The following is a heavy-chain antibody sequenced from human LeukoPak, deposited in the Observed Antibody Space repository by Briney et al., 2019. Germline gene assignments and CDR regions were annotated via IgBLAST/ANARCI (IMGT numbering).Heavy chain of an antibody. CDR3: AREIRRDGYNHFDY. Sequence: SETLSLTCTVSGGSISSGGYYWSWIRQHPGKGLEWIGYIYYSGSTYYNPSLKSRVTISVDTSKNQFSLKLSSVTAADTAVYYCAREIRRDGYNHFDYWGQGTLVTVSS. CDR1: GGSISSGGYY. D-gene: IGHD5-24*01. J-gene: IGHJ4*02. V-gene: IGHV4-31*03. CDR2: IYYSGST.